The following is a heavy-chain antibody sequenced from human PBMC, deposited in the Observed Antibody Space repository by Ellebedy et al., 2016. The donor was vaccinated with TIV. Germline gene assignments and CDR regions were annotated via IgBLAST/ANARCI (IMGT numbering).Heavy chain of an antibody. D-gene: IGHD1-26*01. Sequence: ASVKVSXXASGYTFTSYYMHWVRQAPGQGLEWMGIINPNGGSTNYAQKFQGRVTMTRDTSTSTVYMELSSLRSENTAVYYCARRSGLYYYYGMDVWGQGTTVTVSS. CDR2: INPNGGST. J-gene: IGHJ6*02. CDR3: ARRSGLYYYYGMDV. CDR1: GYTFTSYY. V-gene: IGHV1-46*01.